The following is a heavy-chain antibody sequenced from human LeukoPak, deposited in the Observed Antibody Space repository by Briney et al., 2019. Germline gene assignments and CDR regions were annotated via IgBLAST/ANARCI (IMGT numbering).Heavy chain of an antibody. CDR1: GFTFSSYA. V-gene: IGHV3-30-3*01. CDR2: ISYDGSNK. Sequence: AGRSLRLSCAASGFTFSSYAMHWVRQAPGKGLEWVAVISYDGSNKYYADSVKGRFTISRDNSKNTLYLQMYSLRAEDTAVYYCARSPGPFDYWGQGTLVTVSS. J-gene: IGHJ4*02. D-gene: IGHD7-27*01. CDR3: ARSPGPFDY.